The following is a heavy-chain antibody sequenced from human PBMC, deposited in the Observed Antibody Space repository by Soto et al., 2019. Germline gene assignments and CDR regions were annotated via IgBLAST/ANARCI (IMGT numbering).Heavy chain of an antibody. CDR3: AKPQIARHYVYGMEV. CDR2: INPSGTTT. D-gene: IGHD3-16*01. CDR1: GYTFTSFY. J-gene: IGHJ6*02. V-gene: IGHV1-46*01. Sequence: QVQLVQSGAEVKKPGASVKVSCKASGYTFTSFYMHWVRQAPGQGLEWMGIINPSGTTTDHAQKFQGRVTMTRDTSTSTYDMELSSLTSEDTAGYYCAKPQIARHYVYGMEVWGQGTAVTVSS.